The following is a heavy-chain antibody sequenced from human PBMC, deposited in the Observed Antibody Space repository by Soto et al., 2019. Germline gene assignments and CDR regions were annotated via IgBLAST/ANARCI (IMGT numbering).Heavy chain of an antibody. CDR3: AKKSGVAATWYFDY. D-gene: IGHD1-26*01. V-gene: IGHV3-23*01. CDR2: LPEIGTNT. J-gene: IGHJ4*02. CDR1: GFTFSNYG. Sequence: PGGSLRLSCAASGFTFSNYGMSWVRQAPGKGLEWVSALPEIGTNTYYADSVKGRFTISRDNSKNTLFLQINNLRAGDTAVYYCAKKSGVAATWYFDYWGQGTLVTVSS.